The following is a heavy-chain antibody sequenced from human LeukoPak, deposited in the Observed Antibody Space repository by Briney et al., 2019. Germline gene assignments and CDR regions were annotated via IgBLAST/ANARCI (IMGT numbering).Heavy chain of an antibody. CDR3: TSGSTLYYYYYYMDV. Sequence: GGSLRLSCTASGFTFGDYAMSWVRQAPGKGLEWVGFIRSKAYGGTTEYAASVKGRFTISRGDSKSIAYLQMNSLKTEDTAVYYCTSGSTLYYYYYYMDVWGKGTTVTVSS. CDR2: IRSKAYGGTT. V-gene: IGHV3-49*04. J-gene: IGHJ6*03. D-gene: IGHD1-26*01. CDR1: GFTFGDYA.